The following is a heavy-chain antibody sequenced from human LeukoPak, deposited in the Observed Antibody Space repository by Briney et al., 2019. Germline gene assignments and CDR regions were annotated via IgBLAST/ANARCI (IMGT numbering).Heavy chain of an antibody. CDR3: ARDPRSRQPSYDAFDI. V-gene: IGHV1-18*01. D-gene: IGHD1-1*01. CDR2: ISAYNGNT. Sequence: GASVKVSCKAFGYTFTSYGISWVRQAPGQGLEWMGWISAYNGNTNYAQKVQGRVTMTTDTSTSTAYMELRSLRSDDTAVYYCARDPRSRQPSYDAFDIWGQGTMVTVSS. J-gene: IGHJ3*02. CDR1: GYTFTSYG.